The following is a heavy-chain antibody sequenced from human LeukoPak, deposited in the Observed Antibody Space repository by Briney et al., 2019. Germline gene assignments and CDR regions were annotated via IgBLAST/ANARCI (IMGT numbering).Heavy chain of an antibody. J-gene: IGHJ4*02. CDR1: GGSIITTNW. D-gene: IGHD1-26*01. CDR3: TRESGAFSPFGF. CDR2: VHLNGAT. Sequence: SGTLSLTCGVSGGSIITTNWWSLVRQPPGKGLEWIGEVHLNGATNYNPSLESRVSMSIDKSKNQLSLKLSSVTAADTATYYCTRESGAFSPFGFWGQGTLVTVSS. V-gene: IGHV4-4*02.